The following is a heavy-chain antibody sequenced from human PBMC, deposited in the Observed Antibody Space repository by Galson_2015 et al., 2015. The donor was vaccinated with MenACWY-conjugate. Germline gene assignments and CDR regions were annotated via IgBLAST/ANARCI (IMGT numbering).Heavy chain of an antibody. CDR1: GDSISSDNYY. V-gene: IGHV4-39*01. CDR3: ARRTPELNWFDH. J-gene: IGHJ5*02. CDR2: INYSGRT. D-gene: IGHD1-26*01. Sequence: ETLSLTCTVAGDSISSDNYYWTWVRQPPGRGLEWIASINYSGRTFYNPFLMSRVSISVDMSKSQYSLKLTSVTAADTAVYFCARRTPELNWFDHWGQGALVTVSS.